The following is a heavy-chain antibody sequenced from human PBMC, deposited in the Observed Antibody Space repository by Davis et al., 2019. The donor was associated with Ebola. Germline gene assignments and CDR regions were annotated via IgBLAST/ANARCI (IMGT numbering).Heavy chain of an antibody. CDR2: FGASGITT. D-gene: IGHD5-18*01. CDR3: AKGGGQLWAWYFDY. J-gene: IGHJ4*02. V-gene: IGHV3-23*01. Sequence: PGGSLRLSRAASGFTFTNSAMGWVRQAPGKGLEWVSAFGASGITTYYADSVKGRFTISRENSKSTLYLQMNSLTTEDTAVYYCAKGGGQLWAWYFDYWDQGTLVTVSS. CDR1: GFTFTNSA.